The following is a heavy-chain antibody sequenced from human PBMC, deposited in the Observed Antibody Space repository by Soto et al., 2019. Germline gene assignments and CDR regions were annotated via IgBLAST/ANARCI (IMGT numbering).Heavy chain of an antibody. Sequence: GGSLRLSCAASGFTFGIYAMTWVRQAPGKGLEWVSTISATGGSTFYADSVKGRFTISRDNSKNTLYLQMNSLIAEDTAIYYCAKDLSSYYYFDFWGQGTLVTVSS. CDR1: GFTFGIYA. CDR3: AKDLSSYYYFDF. CDR2: ISATGGST. J-gene: IGHJ4*02. V-gene: IGHV3-23*01. D-gene: IGHD2-15*01.